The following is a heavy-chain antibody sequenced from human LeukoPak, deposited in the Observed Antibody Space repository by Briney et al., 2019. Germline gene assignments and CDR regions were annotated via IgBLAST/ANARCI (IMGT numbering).Heavy chain of an antibody. CDR2: INHSGST. D-gene: IGHD3-16*02. CDR3: AREGGFGGVTV. V-gene: IGHV4-34*01. J-gene: IGHJ4*02. CDR1: GGSFSGYY. Sequence: SETLSLTCAVYGGSFSGYYWSWIRQPPGKGLEWIGEINHSGSTNYNPFLKSRVTISVDTSKNQFSLKLSSVTAADTAVYYCAREGGFGGVTVWGQGTLVTVSS.